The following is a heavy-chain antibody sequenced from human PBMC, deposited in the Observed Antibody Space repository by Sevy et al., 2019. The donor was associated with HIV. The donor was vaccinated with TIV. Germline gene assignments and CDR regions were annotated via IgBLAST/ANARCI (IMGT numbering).Heavy chain of an antibody. J-gene: IGHJ4*02. CDR3: ASTIDYDSSGYYFNXDY. V-gene: IGHV3-23*01. CDR2: ISGSGGST. Sequence: GGSLRLSCAASGFTFXSYAMGWVRQAPGKGLEWVSGISGSGGSTYYAVSVKGRFTISRDNSKNTLYLQMKSLRAEERASYYCASTIDYDSSGYYFNXDYWGQGILVTVSS. CDR1: GFTFXSYA. D-gene: IGHD3-22*01.